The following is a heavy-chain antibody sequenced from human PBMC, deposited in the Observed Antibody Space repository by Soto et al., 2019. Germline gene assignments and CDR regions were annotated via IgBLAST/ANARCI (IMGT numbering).Heavy chain of an antibody. J-gene: IGHJ4*02. CDR1: GGSISRSNW. D-gene: IGHD3-9*01. CDR3: ARSITFDWLFFDN. CDR2: MYHSGST. V-gene: IGHV4-4*02. Sequence: SEALSLTCAVSGGSISRSNWWSWVRQPPGKGLEWMGEMYHSGSTNYHPSLKSRVTISVDKSKNQFSLKLTSLTAADTAVYYCARSITFDWLFFDNWGQGTLVTVSS.